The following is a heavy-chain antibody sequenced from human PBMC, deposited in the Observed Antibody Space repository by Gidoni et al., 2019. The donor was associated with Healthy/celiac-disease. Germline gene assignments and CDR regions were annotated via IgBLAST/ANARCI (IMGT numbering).Heavy chain of an antibody. V-gene: IGHV3-7*03. J-gene: IGHJ4*02. CDR2: IKQDGSEK. D-gene: IGHD3-10*01. Sequence: LVESGRGLGQPGGSLRVSCASFGFTFSSYWMSWVRQAPGKGLEWVANIKQDGSEKYYCDSVKGRFTISRDNAKNSLYLKMNSLRAEDTAVYYCARSLWFSSYYSDYWGQGTLVTVSS. CDR1: GFTFSSYW. CDR3: ARSLWFSSYYSDY.